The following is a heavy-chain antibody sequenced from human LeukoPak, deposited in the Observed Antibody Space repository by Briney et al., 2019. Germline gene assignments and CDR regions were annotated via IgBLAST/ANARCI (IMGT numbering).Heavy chain of an antibody. V-gene: IGHV3-30*18. CDR3: AKLNYYDSSGYNSQPFDY. J-gene: IGHJ4*02. Sequence: GRSLRLSCAASGFTFSSYGMHWVRQAPGKGLEWVAVISYDGSNKYYADSVKGRLTISRDNSKNTLYLQMNSLRAEDTAVYYCAKLNYYDSSGYNSQPFDYWGQGTLVTVSS. CDR2: ISYDGSNK. CDR1: GFTFSSYG. D-gene: IGHD3-22*01.